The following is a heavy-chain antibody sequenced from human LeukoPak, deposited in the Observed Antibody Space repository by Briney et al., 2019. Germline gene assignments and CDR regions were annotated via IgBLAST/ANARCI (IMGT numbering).Heavy chain of an antibody. D-gene: IGHD3-16*01. V-gene: IGHV3-7*01. J-gene: IGHJ6*01. CDR1: GFTFIGYL. Sequence: GSLRLSCAASGFTFIGYLMSWVRQAPGKGLEWVANIRQDGNEKSSVDSVKGRFTISRDNAENAVYLQKNSLRAEDTGVYYCAREGVGGMDVWGKGTTVTVCS. CDR3: AREGVGGMDV. CDR2: IRQDGNEK.